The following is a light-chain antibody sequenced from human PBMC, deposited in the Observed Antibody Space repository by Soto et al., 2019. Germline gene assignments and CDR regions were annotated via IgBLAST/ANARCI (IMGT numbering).Light chain of an antibody. CDR1: QSIRSW. CDR3: QQHNSYSTA. Sequence: IQVTRSPSTHSSSLEDMVTITCRASQSIRSWLAWYQQKPGKVPKRLIYKASGLNSGAPSRFSGSGSGTEFTLTISSLQPQDSATYYCQQHNSYSTAFGPGTKVDIK. V-gene: IGKV1-5*03. J-gene: IGKJ3*01. CDR2: KAS.